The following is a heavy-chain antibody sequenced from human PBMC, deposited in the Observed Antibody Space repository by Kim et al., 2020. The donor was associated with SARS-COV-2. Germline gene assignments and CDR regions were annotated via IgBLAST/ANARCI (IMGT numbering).Heavy chain of an antibody. J-gene: IGHJ3*02. CDR3: TTDGYDFWSGSNDAFDI. D-gene: IGHD3-3*01. CDR2: IKSKTDGGTT. V-gene: IGHV3-15*01. CDR1: GFTFSNAW. Sequence: GGSLRLSCAASGFTFSNAWMSWVRQAPGKGLEWVGRIKSKTDGGTTDYAAPVKGRFTISRDDSKNTLYLQMNSLKTEDTAVYYCTTDGYDFWSGSNDAFDIWGQGTMVTVSS.